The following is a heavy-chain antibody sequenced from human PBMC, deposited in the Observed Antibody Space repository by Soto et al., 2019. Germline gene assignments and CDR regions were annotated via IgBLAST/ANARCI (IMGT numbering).Heavy chain of an antibody. Sequence: GGSLRLSCAASGFTFSSYWMSWVRQAPGKGLEWVANIKQDGSEKYYVDSVKGRLTISRDNAKNSLYLQMNSLRAEDTAVYYCARDGVGRYYDFWSGYYSDDAFDIWGQGTMVTVS. D-gene: IGHD3-3*01. V-gene: IGHV3-7*01. J-gene: IGHJ3*02. CDR1: GFTFSSYW. CDR3: ARDGVGRYYDFWSGYYSDDAFDI. CDR2: IKQDGSEK.